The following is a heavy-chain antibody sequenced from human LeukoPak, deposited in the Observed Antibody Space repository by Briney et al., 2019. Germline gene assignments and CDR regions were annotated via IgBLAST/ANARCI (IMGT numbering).Heavy chain of an antibody. Sequence: GGSLRLSRAASGFTFSSYAMSWVRQAPGKGLEWVSAISGSGGSTYYADSVKGRFTISRDNSKNTLYLQMNSLRAEDTAVYYCAKDLAYYDSSGRDNTHNDYWGQGTLVSVSS. J-gene: IGHJ4*02. D-gene: IGHD3-22*01. CDR2: ISGSGGST. V-gene: IGHV3-23*01. CDR3: AKDLAYYDSSGRDNTHNDY. CDR1: GFTFSSYA.